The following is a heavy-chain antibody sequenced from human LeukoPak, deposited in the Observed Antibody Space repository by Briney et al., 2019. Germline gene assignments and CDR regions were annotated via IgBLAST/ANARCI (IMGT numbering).Heavy chain of an antibody. CDR1: GFTFSSYE. V-gene: IGHV3-48*03. CDR2: ISSSGSTI. CDR3: AREGYDILTGYQYYFDY. Sequence: GGSLRLSCAASGFTFSSYEMNWVRQAPGKGLEWVSHISSSGSTIYYADSVKGRFTISRDNAKNSLYLQMNSLRAEDTAVYYCAREGYDILTGYQYYFDYWGQGTLVTVSS. D-gene: IGHD3-9*01. J-gene: IGHJ4*02.